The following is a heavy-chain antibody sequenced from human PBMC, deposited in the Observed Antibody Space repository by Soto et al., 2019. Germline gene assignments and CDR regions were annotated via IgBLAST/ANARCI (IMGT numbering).Heavy chain of an antibody. J-gene: IGHJ3*01. D-gene: IGHD3-22*01. CDR2: IKPDGSEG. V-gene: IGHV3-7*04. Sequence: GGSLRLSRAAAWCSFGSFCMSWVLQAQGKGLEWVANIKPDGSEGYYVDSVKGRFTLSRDNTKNSLYLQMNTLRAEDTAVYYCARGDYYDSNGPFSDAFDVWGQGTMVTV. CDR1: WCSFGSFC. CDR3: ARGDYYDSNGPFSDAFDV.